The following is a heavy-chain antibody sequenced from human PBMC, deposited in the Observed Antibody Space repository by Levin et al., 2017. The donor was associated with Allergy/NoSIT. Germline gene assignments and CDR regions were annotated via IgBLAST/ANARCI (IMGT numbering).Heavy chain of an antibody. V-gene: IGHV3-23*01. D-gene: IGHD2-2*01. CDR2: ISGSGGST. CDR1: GFTFSSYA. Sequence: GGSLRLSCAASGFTFSSYAMSWVRQAPGKGLEWVSAISGSGGSTYYADSVKGRFTISRDNSKNTLYLQMNSLRAEDTAVYYCAKDDIVVVPAAILYYYYGMDVWGQGTTVTVSS. CDR3: AKDDIVVVPAAILYYYYGMDV. J-gene: IGHJ6*02.